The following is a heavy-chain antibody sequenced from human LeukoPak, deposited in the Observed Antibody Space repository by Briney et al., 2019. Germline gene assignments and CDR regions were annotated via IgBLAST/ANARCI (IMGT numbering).Heavy chain of an antibody. J-gene: IGHJ4*02. D-gene: IGHD3-10*01. Sequence: GGSLRLSCAASGFALSSYAMSWVRQAPGKGLEWVSATSSSDAGTYHAESVRGRFTISRDNSKNTLYLQLNSLRAEDTAVYYCAKPPSTGGYFDYWGQGTLVTVSS. V-gene: IGHV3-23*01. CDR1: GFALSSYA. CDR3: AKPPSTGGYFDY. CDR2: TSSSDAGT.